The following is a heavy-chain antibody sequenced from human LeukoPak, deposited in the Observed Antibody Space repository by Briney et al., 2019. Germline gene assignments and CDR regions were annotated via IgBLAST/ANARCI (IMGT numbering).Heavy chain of an antibody. CDR3: VARQPRYYYYGMDV. Sequence: SETLSLTCTVSGGSISSGGYYWSWIRQHPGKGLEWIGYIYYSGSTYYNPSLKSRVTISVDTSKNQFSLKLSSVTAADTAVYYCVARQPRYYYYGMDVWGQGTTVTVSS. CDR2: IYYSGST. V-gene: IGHV4-31*03. J-gene: IGHJ6*02. CDR1: GGSISSGGYY.